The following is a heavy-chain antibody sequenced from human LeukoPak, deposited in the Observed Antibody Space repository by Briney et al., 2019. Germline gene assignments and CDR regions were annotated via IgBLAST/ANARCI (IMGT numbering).Heavy chain of an antibody. CDR2: IYYSGTT. CDR3: AKLVTAIVDF. J-gene: IGHJ1*01. D-gene: IGHD2-21*02. CDR1: GGSISSSSYY. Sequence: SETLSLTCTVSGGSISSSSYYWGWIRQPPGKRLEWIGSIYYSGTTYYNPSLKSRVTISLDTSKNQFSLKLSSVTAADTAVYYCAKLVTAIVDFWGRGTLVTVSS. V-gene: IGHV4-39*07.